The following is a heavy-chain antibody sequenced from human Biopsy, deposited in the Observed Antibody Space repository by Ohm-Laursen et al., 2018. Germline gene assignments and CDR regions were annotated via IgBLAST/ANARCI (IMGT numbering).Heavy chain of an antibody. V-gene: IGHV3-9*01. D-gene: IGHD2-21*01. CDR3: TKDLIPAGTDV. CDR1: GFTVNDHA. CDR2: ISWDSGRI. J-gene: IGHJ6*02. Sequence: RSLRLSCAASGFTVNDHAMHWVRQPPGKGLEWVSGISWDSGRIGYADSVKGRFTVSRDNAKKSLYLKMNSLRPEDTALYYCTKDLIPAGTDVWGQGTTVTVSS.